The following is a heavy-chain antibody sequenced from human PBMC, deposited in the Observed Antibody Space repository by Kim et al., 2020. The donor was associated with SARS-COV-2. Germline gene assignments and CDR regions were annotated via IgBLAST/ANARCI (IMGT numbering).Heavy chain of an antibody. D-gene: IGHD3-10*01. J-gene: IGHJ6*02. CDR3: ARDLLWFGESIFYGMDV. V-gene: IGHV3-30*01. Sequence: VEGRFTISRDNSKNTLYLQMNSLRAEDTAVYYCARDLLWFGESIFYGMDVWGQGTTVTVSS.